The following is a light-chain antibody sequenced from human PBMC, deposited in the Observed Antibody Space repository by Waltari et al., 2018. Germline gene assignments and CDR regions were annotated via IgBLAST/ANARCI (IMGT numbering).Light chain of an antibody. J-gene: IGKJ1*01. CDR2: QAS. CDR3: QQHHNSWT. V-gene: IGKV1-5*03. CDR1: QSVANR. Sequence: DIQMTQSPSTLSASVGDKVTITCRASQSVANRVAWYRQKPGEAPKVLIYQASTLETGVPSRFSGSGSGTEFTLTISRLQPDDFARYYCQQHHNSWTFGQGTTVEVK.